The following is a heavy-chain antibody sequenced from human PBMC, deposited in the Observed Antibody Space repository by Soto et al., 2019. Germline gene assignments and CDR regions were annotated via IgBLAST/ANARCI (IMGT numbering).Heavy chain of an antibody. CDR1: GYTLTSYD. CDR2: INPSGGST. CDR3: ARDAVVVVPAATRFDY. J-gene: IGHJ4*02. Sequence: GASVKVSCKASGYTLTSYDINWVRQATGQGLEWMGIINPSGGSTSYAQKFQGRVTMTRDTSTSTVYMELSSLRSEDTAVYYCARDAVVVVPAATRFDYWGRGTLVTVSS. D-gene: IGHD2-2*01. V-gene: IGHV1-46*03.